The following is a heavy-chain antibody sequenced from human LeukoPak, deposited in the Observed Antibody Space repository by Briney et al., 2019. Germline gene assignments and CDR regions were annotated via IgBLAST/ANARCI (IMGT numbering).Heavy chain of an antibody. V-gene: IGHV3-49*04. CDR1: GFTFGDYA. CDR3: TRDQTPYY. CDR2: IRSRIYGGTP. Sequence: AGGSLTLSCTASGFTFGDYARTWVRQAPGKGLEWIGFIRSRIYGGTPESLASVEGRFTISRDDSNGIAYLQMDSLKTEDTAVYYCTRDQTPYYWGKGTLVTVSS. J-gene: IGHJ4*02.